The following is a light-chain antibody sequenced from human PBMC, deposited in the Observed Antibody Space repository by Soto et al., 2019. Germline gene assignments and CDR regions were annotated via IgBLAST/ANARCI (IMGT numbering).Light chain of an antibody. CDR2: GAS. Sequence: VLPQYQGTLSLSPGERATLSCRASQTLSSRHLAWYQQKPGQAPRLLIYGASSRATGIPDRFSGSGSGTEFTLTISSLQSEDFAVYYCQQYNDWPLTFGGGTKVEIK. CDR3: QQYNDWPLT. J-gene: IGKJ4*01. CDR1: QTLSSRH. V-gene: IGKV3-20*01.